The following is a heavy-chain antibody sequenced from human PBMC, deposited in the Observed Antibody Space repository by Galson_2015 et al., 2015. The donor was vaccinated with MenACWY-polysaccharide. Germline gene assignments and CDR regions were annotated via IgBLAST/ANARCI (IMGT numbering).Heavy chain of an antibody. J-gene: IGHJ4*02. CDR2: IGGSGSNT. Sequence: SLRLSCAASGFTFSNYAMSWVRQAPGKGLEWVSTIGGSGSNTHYADSAKGRFTISRDNSKNTLSLQMNSLRAEDTAVYYCARVRYSTGKYQFDYWGQGTLVAVSS. D-gene: IGHD2-2*01. V-gene: IGHV3-23*01. CDR3: ARVRYSTGKYQFDY. CDR1: GFTFSNYA.